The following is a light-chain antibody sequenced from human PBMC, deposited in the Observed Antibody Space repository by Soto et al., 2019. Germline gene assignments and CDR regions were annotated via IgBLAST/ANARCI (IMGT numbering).Light chain of an antibody. J-gene: IGKJ1*01. V-gene: IGKV2-28*01. CDR3: MQALQTPA. CDR2: LGS. Sequence: DIVMTQSPLSLPVTPGEPASISCRSSQSLLHSNGYNYLDWYLQKPGQSPQLLIYLGSNRASGDPDRFSGSGSGTDFTLKISRVEAEDVGVYYCMQALQTPAFGQGTKVEIK. CDR1: QSLLHSNGYNY.